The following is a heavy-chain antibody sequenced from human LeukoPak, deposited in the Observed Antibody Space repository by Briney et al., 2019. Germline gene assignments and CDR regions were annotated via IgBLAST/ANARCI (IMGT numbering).Heavy chain of an antibody. CDR3: ARDDRGYCSGGSCWEYYGMDV. CDR1: GFTFSDYY. Sequence: GGSLRLSCAASGFTFSDYYMSWIRQAPGKGLEWVSYISSSGSTIYYADSVKGRFTISRDNAKNSLYLQMNSLRAEDTAVYYCARDDRGYCSGGSCWEYYGMDVWGQGTTVTVSS. V-gene: IGHV3-11*01. J-gene: IGHJ6*02. D-gene: IGHD2-15*01. CDR2: ISSSGSTI.